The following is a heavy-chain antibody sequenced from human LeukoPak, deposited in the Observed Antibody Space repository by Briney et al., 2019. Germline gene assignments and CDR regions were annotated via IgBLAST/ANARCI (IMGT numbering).Heavy chain of an antibody. Sequence: SETPSLTCTVSGDSISSYYWSWIRQPPGKGLEWIGYIYYSGRTNYNPSLKSRVTISVDTSKKQFSLKLSSVTAADTAVYYCARGGYGSTMDVWGHGTTVTVSS. CDR1: GDSISSYY. CDR3: ARGGYGSTMDV. J-gene: IGHJ6*02. D-gene: IGHD6-13*01. V-gene: IGHV4-59*01. CDR2: IYYSGRT.